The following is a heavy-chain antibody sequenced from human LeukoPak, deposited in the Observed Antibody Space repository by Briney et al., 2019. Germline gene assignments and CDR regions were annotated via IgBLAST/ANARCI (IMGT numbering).Heavy chain of an antibody. D-gene: IGHD2-15*01. V-gene: IGHV4-39*07. CDR3: AGELGYCSGGSCSNFDY. Sequence: SETLSLTCTVSGGSISSSSYYWGWIRQPPGTGLEWLGSIYYSGSTYYNPSLKSRVTISVDTSKNQFSLKLSSVTAADTAVYYCAGELGYCSGGSCSNFDYWGQGTLVTVSS. CDR1: GGSISSSSYY. J-gene: IGHJ4*02. CDR2: IYYSGST.